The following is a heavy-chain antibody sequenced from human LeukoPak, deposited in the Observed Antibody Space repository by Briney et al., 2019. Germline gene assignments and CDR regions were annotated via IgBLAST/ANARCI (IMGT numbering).Heavy chain of an antibody. V-gene: IGHV3-23*01. CDR3: AKDMGHCSGGSCYIDY. CDR1: GFTFSSYA. CDR2: ISGSGGST. D-gene: IGHD2-15*01. Sequence: GGSLRLSCAASGFTFSSYAMSWVRQAPGKGLEWVSAISGSGGSTYYADSVKGRFTISRDNSKNTLCLQMNSLRAEDTAVYYCAKDMGHCSGGSCYIDYWGQGTLVTVSS. J-gene: IGHJ4*02.